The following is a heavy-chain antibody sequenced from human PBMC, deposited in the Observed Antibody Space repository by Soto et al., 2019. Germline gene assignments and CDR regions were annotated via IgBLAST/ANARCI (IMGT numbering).Heavy chain of an antibody. CDR3: AKDVLLWLGELSYWLDP. D-gene: IGHD3-10*01. Sequence: ASPKVYLETAGYGLPGYYVHWGRQDTGQGLEWMGWINPNSGGTNYAQKFQGRVTMTRDTSISTAYMELSRLRSDDTAVYYCAKDVLLWLGELSYWLDPWGQGTLVTVSA. J-gene: IGHJ5*02. CDR1: GYGLPGYY. CDR2: INPNSGGT. V-gene: IGHV1-2*02.